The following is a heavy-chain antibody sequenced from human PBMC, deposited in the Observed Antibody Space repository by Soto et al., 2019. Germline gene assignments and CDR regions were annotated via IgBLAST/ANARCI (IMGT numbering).Heavy chain of an antibody. CDR1: GYSFTSYG. V-gene: IGHV1-18*04. CDR3: ARHRFNYYDDTVYYYFDY. J-gene: IGHJ4*02. CDR2: ISGHNGNT. Sequence: ASVKVSCKASGYSFTSYGISWVRQAPGQGPEWMGWISGHNGNTNHPQSLQGRVTMSTDTSRNTAYMELRSLRSDDTAVYYCARHRFNYYDDTVYYYFDYWGQGTLVTVSS. D-gene: IGHD3-22*01.